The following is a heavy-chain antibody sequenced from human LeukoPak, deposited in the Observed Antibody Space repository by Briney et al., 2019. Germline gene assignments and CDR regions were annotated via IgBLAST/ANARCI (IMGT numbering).Heavy chain of an antibody. V-gene: IGHV1-2*02. CDR3: ARSLGYCSSSSCYSAVQFDS. CDR2: INPNSGGT. Sequence: ASVKVSCKAPGYTFTGYYMHWVRQAPGQGLEWMGGINPNSGGTKYAQKFQGRVTMTRDTSISTGYMELSTLRSDDTAVYYSARSLGYCSSSSCYSAVQFDSWGQGTLVTVSS. J-gene: IGHJ4*02. D-gene: IGHD2-2*01. CDR1: GYTFTGYY.